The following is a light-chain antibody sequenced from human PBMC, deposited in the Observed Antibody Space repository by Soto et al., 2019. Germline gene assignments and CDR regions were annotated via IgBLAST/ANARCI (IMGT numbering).Light chain of an antibody. CDR3: QQSYSAPPIT. V-gene: IGKV1-39*01. Sequence: DVQMTQSPSSLSASVGDSLTLTCRASQTVTSYLNWYQQKPGKAPKLLIYAASTLQSGVPSRFSGSGSGTEFTLTINRLQPADFATHYCQQSYSAPPITFGQGTRLEIK. CDR2: AAS. CDR1: QTVTSY. J-gene: IGKJ5*01.